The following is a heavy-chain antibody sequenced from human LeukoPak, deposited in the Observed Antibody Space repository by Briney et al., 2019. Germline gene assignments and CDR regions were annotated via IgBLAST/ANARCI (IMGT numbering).Heavy chain of an antibody. V-gene: IGHV3-53*01. CDR1: GFTVSSNY. Sequence: GGSLRLSCAASGFTVSSNYMSWVRQAPGKGLEWVSVIYSGGSTYYADSVRGRFTISRDNSKNTLYLQMDSLRAEDTAVYYCARGALGGSYYYGMDVWGQGTTVTVSS. CDR3: ARGALGGSYYYGMDV. CDR2: IYSGGST. D-gene: IGHD3-16*01. J-gene: IGHJ6*02.